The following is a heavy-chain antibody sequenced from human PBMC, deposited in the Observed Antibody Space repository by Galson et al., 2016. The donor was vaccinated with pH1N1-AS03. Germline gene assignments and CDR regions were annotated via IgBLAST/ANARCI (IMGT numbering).Heavy chain of an antibody. CDR3: TTDHYNDWNY. CDR1: EFTFSSAW. J-gene: IGHJ4*02. V-gene: IGHV3-15*01. Sequence: SLRLSCAVSEFTFSSAWMSWVRQAPRKGLEWVGRIKSNTDGGPNDFAAPVKGRFTLSSDDSRHRLPLQRHNLRTEDTAVDFCTTDHYNDWNYWGQGTLVTVSS. CDR2: IKSNTDGGPN. D-gene: IGHD3-22*01.